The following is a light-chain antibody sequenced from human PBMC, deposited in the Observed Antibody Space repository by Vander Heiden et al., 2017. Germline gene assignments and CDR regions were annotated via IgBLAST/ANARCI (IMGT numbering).Light chain of an antibody. CDR1: QGIRND. J-gene: IGKJ1*01. CDR2: AAS. CDR3: RQDDNYPRT. Sequence: AIQMTQSPSSLSASVGDRVTITCRASQGIRNDLGLYQQKPGKAPKLLIYAASSLQSGVPSRFSGSGSGTDFTLTISSLQPEDFATYYCRQDDNYPRTFGQGTKVEIK. V-gene: IGKV1-6*01.